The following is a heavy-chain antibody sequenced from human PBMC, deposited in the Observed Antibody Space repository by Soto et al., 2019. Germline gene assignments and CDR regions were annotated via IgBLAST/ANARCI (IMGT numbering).Heavy chain of an antibody. V-gene: IGHV1-69*15. CDR2: IIPVFRTA. CDR3: ATQLNGDLDF. Sequence: QVQLVQSGAEVRKPGSSVKVSCKASGGTFSTSAMNWVRQAPGQGLEWMGSIIPVFRTATYAQSFQGRLTITADGSTTTGYMELSSLRSEDTAVYYCATQLNGDLDFWGQGTLLIVSS. J-gene: IGHJ4*02. CDR1: GGTFSTSA. D-gene: IGHD7-27*01.